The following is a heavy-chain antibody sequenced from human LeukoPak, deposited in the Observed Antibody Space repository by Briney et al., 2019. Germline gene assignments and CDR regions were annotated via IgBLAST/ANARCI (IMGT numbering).Heavy chain of an antibody. J-gene: IGHJ4*02. D-gene: IGHD5-18*01. CDR1: GFTFSSYA. Sequence: GGSLRLSCAASGFTFSSYAMHWARQAPGKGLEYVSAISSNGGSTYYANSVKGRFTISRDNSKNTLYLQMGSLRAEDMAVYYCARTGYSYGIDYWGQGTLVTVSS. V-gene: IGHV3-64*01. CDR2: ISSNGGST. CDR3: ARTGYSYGIDY.